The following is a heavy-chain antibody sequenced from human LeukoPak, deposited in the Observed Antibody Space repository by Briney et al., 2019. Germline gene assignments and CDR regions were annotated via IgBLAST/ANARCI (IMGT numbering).Heavy chain of an antibody. V-gene: IGHV5-51*01. CDR1: GYSFTSYW. J-gene: IGHJ4*02. Sequence: GESLKISCKGSGYSFTSYWIGWVRQMPGKGLEWMGIIYPGGSDTRYSPSFQGQVTISADKSISTVYLQWSSLKASDTAMYYCARMDCSGGSCYGTIDYWGQGTLVTVSS. CDR2: IYPGGSDT. D-gene: IGHD2-15*01. CDR3: ARMDCSGGSCYGTIDY.